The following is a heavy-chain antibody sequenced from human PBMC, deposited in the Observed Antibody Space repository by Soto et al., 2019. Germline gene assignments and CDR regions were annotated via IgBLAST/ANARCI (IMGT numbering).Heavy chain of an antibody. Sequence: PSETLSLTCTVSGGSISSYYWSWIRQPAGKGLEWIGRIYTSGSTNYNPSLKSRVTMSVDTSKNQFSLKLSSVTAADTAVYYCARGGEGKVTAIPSDAFDIWGQGTMVT. CDR3: ARGGEGKVTAIPSDAFDI. D-gene: IGHD2-21*02. CDR1: GGSISSYY. J-gene: IGHJ3*02. V-gene: IGHV4-4*07. CDR2: IYTSGST.